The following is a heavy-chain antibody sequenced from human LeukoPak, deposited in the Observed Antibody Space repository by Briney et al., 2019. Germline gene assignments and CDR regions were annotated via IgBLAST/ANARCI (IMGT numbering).Heavy chain of an antibody. V-gene: IGHV4-39*07. CDR3: ARGLANYYYYYYMDV. J-gene: IGHJ6*03. CDR1: GVSVTNSSYY. CDR2: LYYSGSI. Sequence: SETLSLTCNVSGVSVTNSSYYWGWIRQPPRKGMEWIGSLYYSGSIYSNPSLKSRVTISLDMSKNQFSLKLSSVTAADTAVYYCARGLANYYYYYYMDVWGKGTTVTVSS.